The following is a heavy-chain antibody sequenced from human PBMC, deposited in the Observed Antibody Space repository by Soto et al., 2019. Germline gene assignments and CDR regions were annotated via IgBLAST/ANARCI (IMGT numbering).Heavy chain of an antibody. V-gene: IGHV3-30-3*01. CDR3: ARDDEGGSDCDLGY. J-gene: IGHJ4*02. CDR1: GFTFSRYT. CDR2: ISDDGNNK. D-gene: IGHD3-10*01. Sequence: QVPLVESGGGVVQPGRSLRLSCAASGFTFSRYTMHWVRQAPGKGLEWMAFISDDGNNKYYADSVKGQFTISRDNSKNTLYRQMNSLRTEDTAVYYCARDDEGGSDCDLGYWGQGTLVTVSS.